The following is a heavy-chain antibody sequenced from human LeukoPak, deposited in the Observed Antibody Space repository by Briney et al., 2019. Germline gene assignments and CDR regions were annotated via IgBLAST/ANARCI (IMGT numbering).Heavy chain of an antibody. CDR3: ARHSQTYYDFWSGYLDY. V-gene: IGHV4-38-2*02. J-gene: IGHJ4*02. CDR2: IYHSGST. Sequence: SETLSLTCTVSGYSISSGYYWGWIRQPPGKGLEWIGSIYHSGSTYYNPSLKSRVTISVDTSKNQFSLKLSSVTAADTAVYYCARHSQTYYDFWSGYLDYWGQGTLVTVSS. CDR1: GYSISSGYY. D-gene: IGHD3-3*01.